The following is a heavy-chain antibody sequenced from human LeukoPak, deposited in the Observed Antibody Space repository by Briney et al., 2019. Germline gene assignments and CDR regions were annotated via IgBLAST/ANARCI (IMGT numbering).Heavy chain of an antibody. D-gene: IGHD3-3*01. Sequence: SGGSLRLSCAASVFTFSTYAMHWVRQAPGKGLEWVAFIRYDGSNKYYADSVKGRFTISRDNSKNTLYLQMNSLRAEDTAVYYCAKDRPYDFWSGYSAGYDYWGQGTLVTVSS. V-gene: IGHV3-30*02. CDR3: AKDRPYDFWSGYSAGYDY. CDR2: IRYDGSNK. CDR1: VFTFSTYA. J-gene: IGHJ4*02.